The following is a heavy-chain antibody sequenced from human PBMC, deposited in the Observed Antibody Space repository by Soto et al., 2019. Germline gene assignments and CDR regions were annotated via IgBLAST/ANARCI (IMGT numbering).Heavy chain of an antibody. CDR1: GFTFSNSW. D-gene: IGHD6-13*01. J-gene: IGHJ3*02. Sequence: EVQLVESGGGLVKPGGSLRLSCAASGFTFSNSWFNWVRQAPGKGLGWVGRIKSKPDGETTDYAAPVKGRFTISRDDSKNTLYLQMNSLKTEDTAVYYCTTDPWDSSTWDAFDIWGQGTMDIVSS. V-gene: IGHV3-15*07. CDR3: TTDPWDSSTWDAFDI. CDR2: IKSKPDGETT.